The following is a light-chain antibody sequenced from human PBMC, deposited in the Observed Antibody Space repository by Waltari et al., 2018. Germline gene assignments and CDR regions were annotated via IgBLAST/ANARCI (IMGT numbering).Light chain of an antibody. V-gene: IGKV3-20*01. J-gene: IGKJ2*01. CDR2: GAS. CDR1: QSVSSSH. Sequence: ESVMTQSPGTLSLSPGERATLSCRASQSVSSSHLAWYQQRPGQAPRLLIYGASSMATGVPDRFSASGSGTDFTLTISRLEPEDFAVYYCQQYGNSPIYTFGQGTKLEI. CDR3: QQYGNSPIYT.